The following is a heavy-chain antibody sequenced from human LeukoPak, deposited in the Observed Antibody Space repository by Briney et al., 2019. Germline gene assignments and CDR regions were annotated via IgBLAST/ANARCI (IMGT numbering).Heavy chain of an antibody. V-gene: IGHV1-69*13. J-gene: IGHJ3*02. Sequence: ASVKVSCKASGGNFSSYAISWVRQAPGQGLEWMGGIIPIFGTANYAQKFRGRVTITADESTSTAYMELSSLRAEDTALYYCAKDISSWSPGGAFDIWGQGTMVTVSS. CDR2: IIPIFGTA. D-gene: IGHD6-13*01. CDR3: AKDISSWSPGGAFDI. CDR1: GGNFSSYA.